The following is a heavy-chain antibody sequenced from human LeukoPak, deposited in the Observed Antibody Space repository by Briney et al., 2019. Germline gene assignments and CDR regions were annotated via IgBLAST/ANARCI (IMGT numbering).Heavy chain of an antibody. CDR3: ARDERGYYSDLGSSSPRNYYYYYMDV. CDR1: GFTFSSYE. D-gene: IGHD3-10*01. J-gene: IGHJ6*03. V-gene: IGHV3-48*03. CDR2: ISSSGSTI. Sequence: PGGSLRLSCAASGFTFSSYEMNWVRQAPGKGLEWVSYISSSGSTIYYADSVKGRFTISRDNAKNSLYLQMNSLRAEDTAVYYCARDERGYYSDLGSSSPRNYYYYYMDVWGKGITVTISS.